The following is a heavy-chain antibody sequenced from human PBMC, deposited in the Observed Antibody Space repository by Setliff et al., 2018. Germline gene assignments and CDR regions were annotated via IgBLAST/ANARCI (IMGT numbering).Heavy chain of an antibody. CDR2: IYYTGVT. J-gene: IGHJ4*02. CDR1: GGSISSSSYY. V-gene: IGHV4-39*07. CDR3: ARGTFDTSGYFPYPIGY. Sequence: SETLSLTCTVSGGSISSSSYYWGWIRQPPGEGLEWIGNIYYTGVTSYNPSLKSRVTISVDTSKNQFSLNLSSVTAADTAVYYCARGTFDTSGYFPYPIGYWGQGTLVTVSS. D-gene: IGHD3-22*01.